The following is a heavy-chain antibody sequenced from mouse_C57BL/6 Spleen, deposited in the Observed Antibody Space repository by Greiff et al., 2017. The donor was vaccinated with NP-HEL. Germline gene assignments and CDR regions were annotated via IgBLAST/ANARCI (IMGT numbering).Heavy chain of an antibody. V-gene: IGHV1-82*01. CDR3: AREGSPRWYFDV. J-gene: IGHJ1*03. CDR2: IYPGDGDT. Sequence: QVQLKQSGPELVKPGASVKISCKASGYAFSSSWMNWVKQRPGKGLEWIGRIYPGDGDTNYTGKFKGKATLTADKSSSTAYMQLSSLTSEDSAVYFCAREGSPRWYFDVWGTGTTVTVSS. CDR1: GYAFSSSW.